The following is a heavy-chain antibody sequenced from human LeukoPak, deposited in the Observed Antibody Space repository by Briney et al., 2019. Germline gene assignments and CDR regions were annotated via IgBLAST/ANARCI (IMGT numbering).Heavy chain of an antibody. CDR1: GYTFTDYY. J-gene: IGHJ3*02. CDR2: INPNSGGT. Sequence: ASVKVSCKASGYTFTDYYMHWVRQAPGQGLEWMGWINPNSGGTNSAQRFQVRVTMTRDTSISTAYMELGGLTSDDTAVYYCAIGGGGAAFDIWGQGTMVTVSS. CDR3: AIGGGGAAFDI. V-gene: IGHV1-2*02. D-gene: IGHD2-15*01.